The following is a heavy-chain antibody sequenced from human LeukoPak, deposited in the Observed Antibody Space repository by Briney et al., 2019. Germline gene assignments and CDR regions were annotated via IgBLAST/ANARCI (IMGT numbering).Heavy chain of an antibody. Sequence: SETLSLTCTVSGGSISSYYWSWIRQPPGKGLEWIGYIYYSGSTNCNPSLKSRVTIPVDTSKNQFSLKLSSVTAADTAVYYCAKGSDPFRWFGEFNVKLPRPIRHYYFDSWGQGTLVTVSS. CDR3: AKGSDPFRWFGEFNVKLPRPIRHYYFDS. CDR2: IYYSGST. J-gene: IGHJ4*02. CDR1: GGSISSYY. D-gene: IGHD3-10*01. V-gene: IGHV4-59*01.